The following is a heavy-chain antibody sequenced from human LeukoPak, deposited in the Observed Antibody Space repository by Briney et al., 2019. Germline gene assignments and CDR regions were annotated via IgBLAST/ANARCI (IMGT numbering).Heavy chain of an antibody. Sequence: PSETLSLTCAVSGVSISSPNWWNWVRQPPGKGLEWIGEIYHSGTTNYIPSLKSRVTISVDKSKNHFSLNLSSVTAAGTAVYYCARADTSGTYSSDAFDIWGQGPMVTVPS. J-gene: IGHJ3*02. CDR2: IYHSGTT. CDR3: ARADTSGTYSSDAFDI. D-gene: IGHD3-10*01. CDR1: GVSISSPNW. V-gene: IGHV4-4*02.